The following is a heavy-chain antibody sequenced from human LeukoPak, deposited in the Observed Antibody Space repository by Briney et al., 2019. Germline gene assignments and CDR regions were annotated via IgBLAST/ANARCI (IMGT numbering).Heavy chain of an antibody. D-gene: IGHD1-26*01. J-gene: IGHJ6*02. V-gene: IGHV3-7*01. CDR3: TRDAGLVGANRDYYGTDV. CDR2: IQRDGSKQ. CDR1: GFTFSSYW. Sequence: PGGSLRLSCVGSGFTFSSYWMNWVRQAPGKGLEWVANIQRDGSKQNYVDSVKGRFTISRDNAKNSLYLKVNSLRVEDTAVYYCTRDAGLVGANRDYYGTDVWGQGTTVTVSS.